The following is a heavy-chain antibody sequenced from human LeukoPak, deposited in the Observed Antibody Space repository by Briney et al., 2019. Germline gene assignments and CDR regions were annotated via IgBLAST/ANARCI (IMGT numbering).Heavy chain of an antibody. CDR2: ISSSSSTI. CDR3: ATVGSGRYRPGLDY. V-gene: IGHV3-48*04. CDR1: GITFSSSN. Sequence: PGGSLRLSCAASGITFSSSNMNWVRQAPGKGLEWVSYISSSSSTIYYADSVKGRFTISRDNAKNSLFLQMNSLRAEDTAVYYCATVGSGRYRPGLDYWGQGTLVTVSS. D-gene: IGHD6-19*01. J-gene: IGHJ4*02.